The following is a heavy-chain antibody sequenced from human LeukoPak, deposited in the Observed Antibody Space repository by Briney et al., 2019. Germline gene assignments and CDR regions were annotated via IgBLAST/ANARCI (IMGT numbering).Heavy chain of an antibody. CDR1: GYSFTSYW. V-gene: IGHV5-10-1*01. CDR2: IDPSDSYT. J-gene: IGHJ4*02. D-gene: IGHD5-12*01. CDR3: ARTELVGRGYSGSATDY. Sequence: TAGESLKISCKGSGYSFTSYWISWVRQMPGKGLEWMGRIDPSDSYTNYSPSFQGHVTISADKSISTAYLQWSSLKASDTAMYYCARTELVGRGYSGSATDYWGQGTLVTVSS.